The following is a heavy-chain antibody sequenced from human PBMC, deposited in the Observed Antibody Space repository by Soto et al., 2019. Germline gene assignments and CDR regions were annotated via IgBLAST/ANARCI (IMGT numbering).Heavy chain of an antibody. Sequence: SETLSLTCTVSGGSISSYYWSWIRQPPGKGLEWIGYIYYSGSTNYNPSLKSRVTISVDTSKNQFSLKLSSVTAADTAVYYCARRIAAAGRIDYWGQGTLVTVSS. CDR3: ARRIAAAGRIDY. CDR2: IYYSGST. CDR1: GGSISSYY. J-gene: IGHJ4*02. D-gene: IGHD6-13*01. V-gene: IGHV4-59*08.